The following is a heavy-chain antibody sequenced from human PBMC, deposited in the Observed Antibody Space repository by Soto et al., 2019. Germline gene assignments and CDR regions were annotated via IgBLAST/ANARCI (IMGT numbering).Heavy chain of an antibody. CDR1: GFIFDDYV. Sequence: LRLSCATSGFIFDDYVMTWVRQPPGKGLEFVGAIRSGGTTEYAAAVGGRFTVSGDDPKSIAYLQMNSLKADDTAVYYFTIWPGSGHSNFETRGQGTLVTASS. CDR2: IRSGGTT. CDR3: TIWPGSGHSNFET. V-gene: IGHV3-49*04. D-gene: IGHD6-25*01. J-gene: IGHJ4*02.